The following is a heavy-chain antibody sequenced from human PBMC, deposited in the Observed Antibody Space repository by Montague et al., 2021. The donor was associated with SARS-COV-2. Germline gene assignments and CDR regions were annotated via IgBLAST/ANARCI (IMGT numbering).Heavy chain of an antibody. V-gene: IGHV4-61*02. Sequence: TLSLTCSVSGDSINSDRYFWTWIRQPAGKGLEWIGRIDTSGSAHYNPSLKSRVTMSVDTSKNVFFLHLNSVTAADMAVYYCARMSMHYVGTSNSRRGGLDVWGQGTTVIVSS. CDR3: ARMSMHYVGTSNSRRGGLDV. D-gene: IGHD3-16*01. CDR2: IDTSGSA. J-gene: IGHJ6*02. CDR1: GDSINSDRYF.